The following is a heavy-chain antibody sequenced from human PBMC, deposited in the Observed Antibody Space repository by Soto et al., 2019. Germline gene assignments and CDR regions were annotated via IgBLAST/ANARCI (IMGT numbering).Heavy chain of an antibody. CDR2: IYWDGDK. D-gene: IGHD2-15*01. CDR3: DHRVVGPGPITRDFDF. J-gene: IGHJ3*01. V-gene: IGHV2-5*02. CDR1: GFSLSTSGVG. Sequence: QITLKESGPTLVQPTQTLTLTCTFSGFSLSTSGVGVGWIRQPPGKTLEWLALIYWDGDKRDTPSLKSRLFIATDTSKNHVVLTKTTVDPEDTATYYCDHRVVGPGPITRDFDFWGQGTMVTVSS.